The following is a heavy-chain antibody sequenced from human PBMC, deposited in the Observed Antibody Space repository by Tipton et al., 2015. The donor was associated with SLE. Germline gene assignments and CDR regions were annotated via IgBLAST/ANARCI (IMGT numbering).Heavy chain of an antibody. CDR2: INHSGST. CDR1: GGSFSGYY. V-gene: IGHV4-34*01. Sequence: LRLSCAVYGGSFSGYYWSWIRQPPGKGLEWIGEINHSGSTNYNPPLKSRVTISVDTSKNQFSLKLSSVTAADTAVYFCARVSGSYLYYYYYYYMDVWGKGTTVTVSS. J-gene: IGHJ6*03. D-gene: IGHD1-26*01. CDR3: ARVSGSYLYYYYYYYMDV.